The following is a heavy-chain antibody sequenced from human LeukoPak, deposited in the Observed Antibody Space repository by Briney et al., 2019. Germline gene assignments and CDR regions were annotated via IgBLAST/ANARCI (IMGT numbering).Heavy chain of an antibody. CDR1: GFTYTDYW. Sequence: PGGSLRLSCVGSGFTYTDYWMHWFRQAPGKGPVWVSRINPDGTIIDYADSVKGRFSISRDNAKNLLYLQMNGLRADDTAVYYCAKDLSWNTADRWGQGILDTVSS. V-gene: IGHV3-74*01. J-gene: IGHJ5*02. D-gene: IGHD5-18*01. CDR3: AKDLSWNTADR. CDR2: INPDGTII.